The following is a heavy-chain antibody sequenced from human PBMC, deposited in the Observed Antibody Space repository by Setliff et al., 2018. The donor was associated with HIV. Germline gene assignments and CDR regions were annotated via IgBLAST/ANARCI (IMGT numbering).Heavy chain of an antibody. J-gene: IGHJ4*02. CDR1: GDSVSSRRYY. V-gene: IGHV4-39*01. Sequence: SETLSLTCSVSGDSVSSRRYYWGWIRQSPGKGLEWIGSVYFNGITHDNPSLKSRVTTSVDTSENQFFLHLSSVTAADTAIYYCVTAVQDDLGVALFDYWGQGALVTVSS. CDR3: VTAVQDDLGVALFDY. CDR2: VYFNGIT. D-gene: IGHD3-3*01.